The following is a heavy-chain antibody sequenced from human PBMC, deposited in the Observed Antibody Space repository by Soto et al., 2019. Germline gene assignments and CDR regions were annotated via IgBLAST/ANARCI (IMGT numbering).Heavy chain of an antibody. CDR1: GFTFTNYA. V-gene: IGHV3-30*18. D-gene: IGHD2-8*02. CDR2: TSYDGSDE. J-gene: IGHJ4*02. CDR3: AKDSLGQIELALRTTCYXXY. Sequence: GGSLRLSCAASGFTFTNYAMHWVRQAPGKGLEWLAVTSYDGSDEYYADSVKGRFTISRDNSLHTLDLRMNSLRAEDTAVYYCAKDSLGQIELALRTTCYXXYWGRGTLVTVSS.